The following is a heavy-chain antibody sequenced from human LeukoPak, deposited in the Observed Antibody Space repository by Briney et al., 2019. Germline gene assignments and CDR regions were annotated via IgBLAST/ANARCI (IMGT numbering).Heavy chain of an antibody. Sequence: PGGSLRLSCAASGFTFSSYAMHWVRQAPGKGLEWVAVISYDGSNKYYADSVKGRFTISRDNSKNTLYLQMNSLRAEDTAVYYCARAHYDFWSGYYTSHFDYWGQGTLVTVSS. CDR2: ISYDGSNK. D-gene: IGHD3-3*01. CDR1: GFTFSSYA. CDR3: ARAHYDFWSGYYTSHFDY. V-gene: IGHV3-30-3*01. J-gene: IGHJ4*02.